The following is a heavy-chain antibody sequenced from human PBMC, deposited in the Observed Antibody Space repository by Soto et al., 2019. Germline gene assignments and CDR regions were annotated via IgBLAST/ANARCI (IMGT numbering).Heavy chain of an antibody. V-gene: IGHV3-74*01. Sequence: GGSLRLSCAASGFTCSTYWMHWVRQVPGKGLVWVSRIGSDGRSTNYADSVKGRFTVSRDNAKSTLYLQMNSLRAEDTAVYYCARGLGWRNSGFYYWGQGTLVTVSS. D-gene: IGHD1-1*01. J-gene: IGHJ4*02. CDR3: ARGLGWRNSGFYY. CDR2: IGSDGRST. CDR1: GFTCSTYW.